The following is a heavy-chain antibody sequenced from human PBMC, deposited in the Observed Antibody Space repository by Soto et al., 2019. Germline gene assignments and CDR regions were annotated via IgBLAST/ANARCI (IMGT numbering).Heavy chain of an antibody. CDR1: GFTFSDYA. CDR3: ARGSAFTGLDY. CDR2: IGTSGSYI. Sequence: PGGSLRLSCAASGFTFSDYAMHWVRQAPGKGLEWVSSIGTSGSYIYDTDSVKGRFTISRDNTKDSLYLQMNSLRAEDTAIYYCARGSAFTGLDYWGQGTPVTVSS. V-gene: IGHV3-21*01. D-gene: IGHD4-4*01. J-gene: IGHJ4*02.